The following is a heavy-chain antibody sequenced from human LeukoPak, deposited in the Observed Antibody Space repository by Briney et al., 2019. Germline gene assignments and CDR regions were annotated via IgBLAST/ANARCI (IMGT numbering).Heavy chain of an antibody. CDR1: GFTFSSYA. V-gene: IGHV3-33*01. Sequence: GRSLRLSCAAYGFTFSSYAMHWDRQAPGKGLEWVAVIWYDGSNKYYADSVKGRFTISRDNSKNTLYLQMNSLRAEDTAVYYCAREGGDAFDIWGQGTMVTVSS. CDR2: IWYDGSNK. CDR3: AREGGDAFDI. J-gene: IGHJ3*02. D-gene: IGHD3-16*01.